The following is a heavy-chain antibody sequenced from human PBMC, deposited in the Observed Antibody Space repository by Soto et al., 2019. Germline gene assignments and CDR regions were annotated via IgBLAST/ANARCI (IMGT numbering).Heavy chain of an antibody. CDR1: GFTFSSYS. J-gene: IGHJ4*02. V-gene: IGHV3-48*01. CDR3: ARDGPLAVAGTLDY. D-gene: IGHD6-19*01. Sequence: EVQLVESGGGLVQPGGSLRLSCAASGFTFSSYSMNWVRQAPGKGLEWVSYISSSSSTIYYADSVKGRFTISRDNAKNSLYLQMNSLRAEDTAVYYCARDGPLAVAGTLDYWGQGTLVTVSS. CDR2: ISSSSSTI.